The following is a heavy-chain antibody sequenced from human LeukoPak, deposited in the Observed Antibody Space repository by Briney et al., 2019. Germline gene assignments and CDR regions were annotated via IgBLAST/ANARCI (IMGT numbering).Heavy chain of an antibody. D-gene: IGHD6-6*01. CDR3: ATHHRIAARPGDAFDI. J-gene: IGHJ3*02. CDR2: FDSEDGET. CDR1: GYTLTELS. V-gene: IGHV1-24*01. Sequence: ASVKVSCKVSGYTLTELSMHWVRQAPGKGLEWMGGFDSEDGETIYAQKFQGRVTMTEDTSTDTAYMELSSLRSEDTAVYYCATHHRIAARPGDAFDIWGQGTMVTVSS.